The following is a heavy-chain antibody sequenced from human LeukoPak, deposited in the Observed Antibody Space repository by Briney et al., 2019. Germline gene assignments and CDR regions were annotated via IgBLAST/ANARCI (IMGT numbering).Heavy chain of an antibody. V-gene: IGHV4-4*02. CDR1: GGSISSSNW. CDR3: ARAVCSGGSCYGNYYYYGMDV. Sequence: SGTLSLTCAVSGGSISSSNWWGWVRQPPGKGLEWIGEINHGGSTNYNPSLKSRATISVDKSKNQFSLKLSSVTAADTAVYYCARAVCSGGSCYGNYYYYGMDVWGKGTTVTVSS. CDR2: INHGGST. D-gene: IGHD2-15*01. J-gene: IGHJ6*04.